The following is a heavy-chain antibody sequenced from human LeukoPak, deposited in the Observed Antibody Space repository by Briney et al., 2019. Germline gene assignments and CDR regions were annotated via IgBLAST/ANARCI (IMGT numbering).Heavy chain of an antibody. CDR1: GFTFRDYW. V-gene: IGHV3-74*01. Sequence: GGSLRLSCTASGFTFRDYWMHWIRHTPREGLVWVSRINGDETSRAYADSVKGRFTISRDNSKNTLYLQMNSLRAEDTAVYYCARDLGGISGPKDWGQGTLVTVSS. CDR2: INGDETSR. D-gene: IGHD6-19*01. J-gene: IGHJ4*02. CDR3: ARDLGGISGPKD.